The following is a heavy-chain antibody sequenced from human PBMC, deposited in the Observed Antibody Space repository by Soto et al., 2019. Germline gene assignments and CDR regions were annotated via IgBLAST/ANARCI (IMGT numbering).Heavy chain of an antibody. V-gene: IGHV1-18*04. D-gene: IGHD2-21*02. CDR1: GYTFTTFG. CDR3: ARSPRVIVTAKGTLDF. Sequence: QVQLVQSGGEVKKPGASVKVSCKASGYTFTTFGITWVRQVPGQGLEWLGWISTSTGNTNYAQNLQGRLTLTTDTFTRTAYMELRSLTSDDTAVYYCARSPRVIVTAKGTLDFWGQGTLITVSS. CDR2: ISTSTGNT. J-gene: IGHJ4*02.